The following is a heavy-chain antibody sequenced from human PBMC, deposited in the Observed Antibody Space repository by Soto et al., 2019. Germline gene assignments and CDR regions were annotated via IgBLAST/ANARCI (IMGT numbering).Heavy chain of an antibody. D-gene: IGHD4-4*01. V-gene: IGHV3-66*01. CDR1: GFTVSSDC. J-gene: IGHJ4*02. CDR3: VRDPTDGNDPNFAY. CDR2: VCGGGDT. Sequence: EVQLVESGGGLVQPGGSLRLSCAASGFTVSSDCMNWVRQAPGKGLEWVSLVCGGGDTYYADSVKGRVTISRDSSKNTVNLQMNSLRVEDTAVYYCVRDPTDGNDPNFAYWGQGSLVTVSS.